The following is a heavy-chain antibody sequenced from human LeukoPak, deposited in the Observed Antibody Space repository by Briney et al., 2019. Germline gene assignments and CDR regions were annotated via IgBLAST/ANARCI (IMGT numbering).Heavy chain of an antibody. V-gene: IGHV3-11*05. J-gene: IGHJ4*02. CDR3: ARDRGSYIVGATISSGGFDY. CDR2: ISSGSTYT. CDR1: GFTFSDHY. Sequence: PGGSLRLSCEVSGFTFSDHYMSWIRQAPGKRLEWVSYISSGSTYTNYADSVEGRFTISRDNAKNSLYLQMNSLRAEDTALYYCARDRGSYIVGATISSGGFDYWGQGTLVTVSS. D-gene: IGHD1-26*01.